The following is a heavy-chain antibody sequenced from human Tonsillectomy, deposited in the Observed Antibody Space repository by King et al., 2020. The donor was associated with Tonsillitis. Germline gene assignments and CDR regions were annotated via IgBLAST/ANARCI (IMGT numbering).Heavy chain of an antibody. Sequence: VQLVESGGGLVQPGRSLRLSCAASGFTFDNYAMHWVRQAPGKGLEWVSGISWKSGSIGYADSMKGRFTISRDNAKNSLYLQMKSLRAEDTALYYCAKDRYYDSSGQSRGLDYWGQGTLVTVSS. J-gene: IGHJ4*02. CDR3: AKDRYYDSSGQSRGLDY. CDR2: ISWKSGSI. D-gene: IGHD3-22*01. CDR1: GFTFDNYA. V-gene: IGHV3-9*01.